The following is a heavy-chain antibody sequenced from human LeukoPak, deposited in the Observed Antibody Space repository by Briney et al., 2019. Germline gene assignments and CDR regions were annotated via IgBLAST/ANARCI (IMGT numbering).Heavy chain of an antibody. CDR2: ISSNGGST. CDR3: ARDYGGNSVPDY. V-gene: IGHV3-64*01. J-gene: IGHJ4*02. CDR1: GFTFSSYA. D-gene: IGHD4-23*01. Sequence: PGGSLRLSCAASGFTFSSYAMPWVRQAPGKGLEYVSAISSNGGSTYYANSVKGRFTISRDNSKNTLYLQMGSLRAEDMAVYYCARDYGGNSVPDYWGQGTLVTVSS.